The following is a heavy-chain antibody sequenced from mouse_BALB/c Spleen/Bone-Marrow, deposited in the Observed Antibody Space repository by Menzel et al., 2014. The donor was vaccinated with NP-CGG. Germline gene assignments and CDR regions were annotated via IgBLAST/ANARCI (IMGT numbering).Heavy chain of an antibody. CDR1: GLDFSGFW. J-gene: IGHJ3*01. Sequence: EVKLVESGGGLVQPGGSLKLSCAASGLDFSGFWMGWVRQAPGKGLEWIGEINPDSSTINYTPSLKDRFIISRDNAKNTLYLQMNKVRSEDTALYYCGRLGYYGCFAYWGQGTLVTVSA. CDR2: INPDSSTI. V-gene: IGHV4-1*02. CDR3: GRLGYYGCFAY. D-gene: IGHD2-3*01.